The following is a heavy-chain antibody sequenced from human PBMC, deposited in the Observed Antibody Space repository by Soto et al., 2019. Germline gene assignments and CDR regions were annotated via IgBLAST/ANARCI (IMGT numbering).Heavy chain of an antibody. CDR2: IIPIFGTA. Sequence: QVQLVQSGAEVKKPGSSVKVSCKASGGTFSSYAISWVRQAPGQGLEWMGGIIPIFGTANYAQKFQGRVTITANKSPGTAYMELSSLRSEDTAVYYCARVRALAIFGVTYGMDVWGQGTTVTVSS. CDR3: ARVRALAIFGVTYGMDV. V-gene: IGHV1-69*06. D-gene: IGHD3-3*01. CDR1: GGTFSSYA. J-gene: IGHJ6*02.